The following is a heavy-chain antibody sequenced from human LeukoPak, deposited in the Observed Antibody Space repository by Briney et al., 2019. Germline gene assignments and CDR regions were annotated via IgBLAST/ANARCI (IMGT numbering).Heavy chain of an antibody. Sequence: GRSLSPSCAASGFTFSSYAMSWVRQAPGDGLEWVSVTSGCVGSTYSADSVKGRFTISRDTSKNTMYRQMNSLRAEHPAVSFCAKSQDGGRLFHFDYWGQGTLVTVSS. D-gene: IGHD1-26*01. CDR1: GFTFSSYA. CDR2: TSGCVGST. J-gene: IGHJ4*02. V-gene: IGHV3-23*01. CDR3: AKSQDGGRLFHFDY.